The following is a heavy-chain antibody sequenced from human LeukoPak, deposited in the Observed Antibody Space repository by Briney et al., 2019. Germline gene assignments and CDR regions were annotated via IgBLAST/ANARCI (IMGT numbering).Heavy chain of an antibody. J-gene: IGHJ4*02. CDR3: ARDRPYDSSGYTGFDY. V-gene: IGHV3-48*03. Sequence: GGWLRLSCGASGFSFTYYEMNSVRQAPGKGLEWVSFIGTSESTIYYADSVKGRFTISRDNAKNSLYLQMNSLRAEDTAVYYCARDRPYDSSGYTGFDYWGQGTLVTVSS. CDR1: GFSFTYYE. D-gene: IGHD3-22*01. CDR2: IGTSESTI.